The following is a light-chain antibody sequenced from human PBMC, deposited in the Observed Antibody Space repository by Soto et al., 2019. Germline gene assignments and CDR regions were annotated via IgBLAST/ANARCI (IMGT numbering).Light chain of an antibody. CDR3: SSYTISRTVV. CDR1: SSDVGGYNY. CDR2: DVS. Sequence: QSALTQPASVSGSPGQSITISCTGTSSDVGGYNYVSWYQQHPGKAPKLMIYDVSNRPSGVSNRFSGSKSGNTASLTISGLQAEDEADYYCSSYTISRTVVLGGGSQLTVL. V-gene: IGLV2-14*01. J-gene: IGLJ2*01.